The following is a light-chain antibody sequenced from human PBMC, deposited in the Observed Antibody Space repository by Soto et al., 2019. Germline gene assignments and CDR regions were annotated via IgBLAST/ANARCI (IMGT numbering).Light chain of an antibody. J-gene: IGLJ1*01. CDR3: SSYTSRRDYV. CDR2: EVS. V-gene: IGLV2-14*01. CDR1: SSDVGGYNY. Sequence: LTQPASVSVSPGQSITISCTGTSSDVGGYNYVSWYQQQSGKAPKLMIHEVSNRPSGVSNRFSGSKSGNTASLTISGLQAEDEADYYCSSYTSRRDYVFGIGTKVTV.